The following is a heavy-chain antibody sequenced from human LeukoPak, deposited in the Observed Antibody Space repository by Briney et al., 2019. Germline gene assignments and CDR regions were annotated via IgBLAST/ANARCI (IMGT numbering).Heavy chain of an antibody. Sequence: SGPTLVNPPQTLTLTCTFSGFSLSITGMCVSWFRQPPGKALEWLARIDWDDDKYYSTSLKTRLTISKDTSKNQVVLTMTNMDPVDTATYYCARIAYSSTWPSYGMDVWGQGTTVTVSS. CDR1: GFSLSITGMC. D-gene: IGHD6-13*01. CDR2: IDWDDDK. J-gene: IGHJ6*02. CDR3: ARIAYSSTWPSYGMDV. V-gene: IGHV2-70*11.